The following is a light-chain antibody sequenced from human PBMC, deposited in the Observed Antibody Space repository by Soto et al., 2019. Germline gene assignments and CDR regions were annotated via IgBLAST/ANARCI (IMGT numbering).Light chain of an antibody. Sequence: QSALTQPASVSGSPGQSITISCTGSSSDVGSYNLVSWYQQHPGKAPKVMIYEGNKRPSGVSNRFSGSKSGNTASLTISGLQSDDEADYYCCSYAGSYTHVFGTGTKLTVL. V-gene: IGLV2-14*02. CDR1: SSDVGSYNL. CDR3: CSYAGSYTHV. J-gene: IGLJ1*01. CDR2: EGN.